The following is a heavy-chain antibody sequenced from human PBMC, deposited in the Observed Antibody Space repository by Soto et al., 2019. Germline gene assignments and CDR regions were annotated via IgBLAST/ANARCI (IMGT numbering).Heavy chain of an antibody. CDR2: IYYSGST. D-gene: IGHD2-21*02. CDR1: GGSISSGGYY. J-gene: IGHJ3*02. V-gene: IGHV4-31*03. CDR3: ARVCGGDCHNAFDI. Sequence: QVQLQESGPGLVKPSQTLSLTCTVSGGSISSGGYYWSWIRQHPGKGLEWIGYIYYSGSTYYNPSLKSRVTTSVDTSKNQFSLKLSSVTAADTAVYYCARVCGGDCHNAFDIWGQGTMVTVSS.